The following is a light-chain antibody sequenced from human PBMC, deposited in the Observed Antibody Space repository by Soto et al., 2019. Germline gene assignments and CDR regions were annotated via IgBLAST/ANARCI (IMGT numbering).Light chain of an antibody. Sequence: EIVLTQSPGTLSLSPGERATLSCRASQSVSSSYLAWYQQKPGQAPRLLIDGASSRATSIPDRFSGSGYGTDFTLTISRLEPADFAVYYCRQYGSSPRTVGQGKKLEIQ. V-gene: IGKV3-20*01. CDR2: GAS. J-gene: IGKJ2*01. CDR3: RQYGSSPRT. CDR1: QSVSSSY.